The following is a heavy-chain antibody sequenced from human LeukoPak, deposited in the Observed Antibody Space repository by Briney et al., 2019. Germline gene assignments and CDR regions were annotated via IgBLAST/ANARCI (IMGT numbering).Heavy chain of an antibody. Sequence: PSETLSLTCTVSGGSISNYYWSWIRQPPGKGLEWIGYIYTSGSTSFNPSLMGRVAISLDTSKNEFSLNLTSVTAADTAVYYCARRTYYYGSGSATYYYYMDVWGKGTTVTVSS. CDR3: ARRTYYYGSGSATYYYYMDV. CDR1: GGSISNYY. J-gene: IGHJ6*03. CDR2: IYTSGST. D-gene: IGHD3-10*01. V-gene: IGHV4-4*09.